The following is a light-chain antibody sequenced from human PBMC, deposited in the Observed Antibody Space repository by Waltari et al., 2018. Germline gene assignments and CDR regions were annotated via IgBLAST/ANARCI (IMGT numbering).Light chain of an antibody. CDR2: SNN. CDR3: AAWDDSLNAVV. Sequence: QSVLTQPPSESGTPGQRVTIPCSGSSSNIGSNTVNWYQQLPGTAPKLLIYSNNQRPSGVPDRFSGSKSGTSASLAISGLQSEDEADYYCAAWDDSLNAVVFGGGTKLTVL. V-gene: IGLV1-44*01. CDR1: SSNIGSNT. J-gene: IGLJ2*01.